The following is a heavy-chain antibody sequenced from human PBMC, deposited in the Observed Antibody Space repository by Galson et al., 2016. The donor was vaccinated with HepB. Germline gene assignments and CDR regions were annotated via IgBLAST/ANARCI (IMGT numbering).Heavy chain of an antibody. Sequence: SETLSLTCAVSGDSINDPNYYWAWIRQPPGEGLEWIGSIHSTGSTHRNPSLRSRVTMSVDTSKNQFSLEVTSVADTAMYYCARQKNSFCSGGSCYPYYFDSWGQGILITVSS. CDR3: ARQKNSFCSGGSCYPYYFDS. V-gene: IGHV4-39*01. J-gene: IGHJ4*02. CDR1: GDSINDPNYY. CDR2: IHSTGST. D-gene: IGHD2-15*01.